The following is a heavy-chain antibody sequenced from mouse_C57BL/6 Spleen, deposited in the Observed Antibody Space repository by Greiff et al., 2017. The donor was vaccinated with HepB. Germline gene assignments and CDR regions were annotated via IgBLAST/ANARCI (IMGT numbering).Heavy chain of an antibody. J-gene: IGHJ2*01. CDR1: GYSITSGYY. Sequence: EVQLVESGPGLVKPSQSLSLTCSVTGYSITSGYYWNWIRQFPGNKLEWMGYISYDGSNNYNPSLKNRISITRDTSKNQFFLKLNSVTTEDTATYYCAGGAQATWDYWGQGTTLTVSS. CDR3: AGGAQATWDY. V-gene: IGHV3-6*01. CDR2: ISYDGSN. D-gene: IGHD3-2*02.